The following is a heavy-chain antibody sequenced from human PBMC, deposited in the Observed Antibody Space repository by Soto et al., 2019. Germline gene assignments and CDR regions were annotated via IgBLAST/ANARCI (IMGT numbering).Heavy chain of an antibody. V-gene: IGHV3-21*01. CDR1: GFTFSTYT. Sequence: VQLVESGGGLVEPGGSLRLSCAASGFTFSTYTMNWVRQAPGKGLEWVSSISAGSRSIYYTDSLKGRSTVSRDNSKNSLYLQINSLNADDTAVYYCARSTPGNPFDIWGQGTMVTVSS. D-gene: IGHD3-10*01. J-gene: IGHJ3*02. CDR3: ARSTPGNPFDI. CDR2: ISAGSRSI.